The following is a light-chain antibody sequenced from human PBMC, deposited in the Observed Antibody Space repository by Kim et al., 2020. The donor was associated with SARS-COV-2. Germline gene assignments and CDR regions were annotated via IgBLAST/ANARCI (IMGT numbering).Light chain of an antibody. J-gene: IGKJ4*01. CDR3: QQYNNWPPPN. Sequence: EIVMTQSPATLSVSPGERATLSCRASQSVSSNLSWYQQKPGQAPRLLLYGASTRATGIPARFSSSGSGREFTLTISSLQSEDFAVYYCQQYNNWPPPNFGGGTKGDIK. CDR1: QSVSSN. CDR2: GAS. V-gene: IGKV3-15*01.